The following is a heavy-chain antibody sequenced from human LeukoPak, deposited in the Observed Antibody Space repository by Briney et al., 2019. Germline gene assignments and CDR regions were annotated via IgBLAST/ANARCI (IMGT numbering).Heavy chain of an antibody. CDR3: ARGPRAYSGSPSYYFDY. J-gene: IGHJ4*02. Sequence: GGSLRLSCTASGFTFSTYSMNWVRQAPGKGLEWVSSISDNSYWIYYADSVEGRFIISRDNAKNSLYLQMNSLRAEDTAVYYCARGPRAYSGSPSYYFDYWGQGTLVTVSS. CDR1: GFTFSTYS. CDR2: ISDNSYWI. V-gene: IGHV3-21*01. D-gene: IGHD1-26*01.